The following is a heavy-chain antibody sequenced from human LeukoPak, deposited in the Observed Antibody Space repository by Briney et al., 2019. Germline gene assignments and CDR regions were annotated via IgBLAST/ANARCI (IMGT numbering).Heavy chain of an antibody. CDR2: INHSGST. Sequence: PSETLSLTCDVYGGSFSGYYWSWIRQPPGMGLEWIGEINHSGSTNYNPSLKSRVTISVDTSKNQFSLKLSSVTAADTAVYYCARNGPMVRGVNLGLDYWGQGTLVTVSS. J-gene: IGHJ4*02. CDR1: GGSFSGYY. CDR3: ARNGPMVRGVNLGLDY. V-gene: IGHV4-34*01. D-gene: IGHD3-10*01.